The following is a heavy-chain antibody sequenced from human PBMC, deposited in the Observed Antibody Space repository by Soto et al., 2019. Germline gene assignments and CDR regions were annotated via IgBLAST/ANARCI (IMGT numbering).Heavy chain of an antibody. CDR2: INHSGST. CDR1: GGSFSGYY. Sequence: QVQLQQWGAGLLKPSETLSLTCAVYGGSFSGYYWSWIRQPPGKGLEWSGEINHSGSTNYNPSLKSRVTISVDTSKNQFSLKLSSVTAADTAVYYCARGYYDFWSGYYIRHDAFDIWGQGTMVTVSS. V-gene: IGHV4-34*01. D-gene: IGHD3-3*01. CDR3: ARGYYDFWSGYYIRHDAFDI. J-gene: IGHJ3*02.